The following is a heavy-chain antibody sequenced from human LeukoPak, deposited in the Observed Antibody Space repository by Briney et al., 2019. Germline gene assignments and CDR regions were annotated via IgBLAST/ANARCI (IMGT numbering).Heavy chain of an antibody. CDR3: EIYTGYDSF. D-gene: IGHD5-12*01. Sequence: ASVKVSCKASGYTFTSYDINWVRQATGQGLEWMGWMSPDSGYIGYAQTFQGRVTLTRNTSVSTAFMELSSLRSEDTAVYYCEIYTGYDSFWGQGTLVTVSS. V-gene: IGHV1-8*01. CDR2: MSPDSGYI. J-gene: IGHJ4*02. CDR1: GYTFTSYD.